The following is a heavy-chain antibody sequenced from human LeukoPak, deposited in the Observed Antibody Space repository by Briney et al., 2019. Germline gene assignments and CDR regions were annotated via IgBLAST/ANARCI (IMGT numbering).Heavy chain of an antibody. D-gene: IGHD6-6*01. CDR2: ISGSGGST. CDR3: ARHLSIAARPDFDY. V-gene: IGHV3-23*01. Sequence: GGSLRLSCVASGFTFSSYAMIWVRQAPGKGLDWVSSISGSGGSTYYADSVKGRFTISRDNSKNTLYLQMNSLRAEDTAVYYCARHLSIAARPDFDYWGQGTLVTVSS. CDR1: GFTFSSYA. J-gene: IGHJ4*02.